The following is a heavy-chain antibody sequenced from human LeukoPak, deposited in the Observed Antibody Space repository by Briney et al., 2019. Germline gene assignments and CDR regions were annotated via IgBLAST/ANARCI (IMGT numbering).Heavy chain of an antibody. D-gene: IGHD6-13*01. CDR3: ARLLAAAGAHDAFDI. CDR1: GGSISRYY. CDR2: IYYNGNT. J-gene: IGHJ3*02. Sequence: SETLSLTCTVSGGSISRYYWSWIRQPPGKGLEWIGYIYYNGNTNYNPSLKSRVTISVDTSKSQFSLKLRSVTAADTAVYYCARLLAAAGAHDAFDIWGQGTMVTVSS. V-gene: IGHV4-59*01.